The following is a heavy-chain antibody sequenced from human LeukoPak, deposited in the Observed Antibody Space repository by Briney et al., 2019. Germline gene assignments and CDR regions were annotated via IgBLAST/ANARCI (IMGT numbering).Heavy chain of an antibody. D-gene: IGHD6-13*01. Sequence: GGSLRLSCAASGFTVSSNYMSWVRQAPGKGLEWVSVIYSGGSTYYADSVKGRFTISRDNSKNTMYLQMNSLRGEDTAVYYCARVGQQREPLVYWGQGTLVTVSS. CDR1: GFTVSSNY. CDR2: IYSGGST. V-gene: IGHV3-66*01. CDR3: ARVGQQREPLVY. J-gene: IGHJ4*02.